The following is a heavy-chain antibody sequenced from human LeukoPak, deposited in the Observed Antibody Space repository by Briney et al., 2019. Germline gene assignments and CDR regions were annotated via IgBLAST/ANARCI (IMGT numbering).Heavy chain of an antibody. CDR1: GFTFSSYW. CDR3: ASRRSSGWSNFES. Sequence: GGSLRLSCAASGFTFSSYWMSWVRQAPGKGLEWVSNIKQDGSEKYYVDSVRGRFTISRDNAKNSLYLQMNSLRAEDTAVYYCASRRSSGWSNFESWGQGTLVTVSS. V-gene: IGHV3-7*01. CDR2: IKQDGSEK. J-gene: IGHJ5*01. D-gene: IGHD6-19*01.